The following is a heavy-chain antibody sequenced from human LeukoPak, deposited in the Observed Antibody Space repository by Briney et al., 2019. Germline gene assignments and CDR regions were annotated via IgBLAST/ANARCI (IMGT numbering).Heavy chain of an antibody. V-gene: IGHV3-30*18. J-gene: IGHJ4*02. CDR1: GFTFSSYG. CDR3: AKGWRGYSYGYFDY. CDR2: IPYDGSNK. D-gene: IGHD5-18*01. Sequence: PGGSLRLSCAASGFTFSSYGMHWVRQAPGKGLEWVAVIPYDGSNKYYTDSVKGRFTISRDNSENTLYLEMNSVRAEDTAVYDCAKGWRGYSYGYFDYWGQGTLVTASS.